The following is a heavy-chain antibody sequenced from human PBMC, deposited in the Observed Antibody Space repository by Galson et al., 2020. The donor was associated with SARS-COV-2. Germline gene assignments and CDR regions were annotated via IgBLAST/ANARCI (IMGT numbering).Heavy chain of an antibody. Sequence: ASVKVSCKASGYTFTAYYVHWLRQAPGQGLEWMGRINPTSGEANFAQKFQGRVTMTRDTSISTAYMELSRLTSDDTAVYYCSREDGSGRWYVDYWGQGTLVTVSS. CDR3: SREDGSGRWYVDY. D-gene: IGHD3-10*01. CDR1: GYTFTAYY. V-gene: IGHV1-2*06. CDR2: INPTSGEA. J-gene: IGHJ4*02.